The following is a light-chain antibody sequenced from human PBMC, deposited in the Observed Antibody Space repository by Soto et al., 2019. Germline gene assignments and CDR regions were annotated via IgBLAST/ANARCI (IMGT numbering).Light chain of an antibody. CDR3: SSYTSSNTYV. V-gene: IGLV2-14*03. J-gene: IGLJ1*01. CDR1: SSDVGGYNY. Sequence: ALTQPASVSGSPGQSITISCTGTSSDVGGYNYVSWYQHHPGKVPQLMIYDVSNRPSGVSNRFSGSKSGNTASLTISGLQAEDEADYYCSSYTSSNTYVFGTGTKVTVL. CDR2: DVS.